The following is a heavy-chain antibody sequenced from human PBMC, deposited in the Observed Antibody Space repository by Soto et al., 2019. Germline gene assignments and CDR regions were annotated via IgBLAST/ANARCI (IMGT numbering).Heavy chain of an antibody. CDR3: AREGSGGSGHHYYYYYMDV. Sequence: GGSLRLSCAASGFTFSSYWMSWVRQAPGKGLEWVANIKQDGSEKYYVDSVKGRFTISRDNAKNSLYLQMNSLRAEDTAVYYCAREGSGGSGHHYYYYYMDVWGKGTTVTVSS. D-gene: IGHD2-15*01. CDR1: GFTFSSYW. V-gene: IGHV3-7*01. CDR2: IKQDGSEK. J-gene: IGHJ6*03.